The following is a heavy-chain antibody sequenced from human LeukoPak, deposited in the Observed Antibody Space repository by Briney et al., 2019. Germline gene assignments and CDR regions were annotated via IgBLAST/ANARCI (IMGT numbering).Heavy chain of an antibody. Sequence: PGGSLRLSCAASGFTLSTYAMSWVRQAPGKGLEWVSAISGSGGSTYHADSVKGRFTISKDNSKNTLYLQMNSLRAEDTALYYCAKEKTGTDYWGQGTLVTVSS. J-gene: IGHJ4*02. CDR1: GFTLSTYA. V-gene: IGHV3-23*01. CDR2: ISGSGGST. CDR3: AKEKTGTDY.